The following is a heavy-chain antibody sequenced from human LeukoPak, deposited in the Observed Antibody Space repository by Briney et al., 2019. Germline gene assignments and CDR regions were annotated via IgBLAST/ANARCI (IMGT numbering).Heavy chain of an antibody. V-gene: IGHV3-66*01. D-gene: IGHD5-18*01. Sequence: GGSLRLSCAASGFTASSNYMSWVRQAPGKGLEWVSVIYSGGSTYYADSVKGRFTISRDNSKNTLYLQMNSLRAEDTAVYYCARESSGYSSAFDIWGQGTMVTVSS. CDR1: GFTASSNY. CDR3: ARESSGYSSAFDI. J-gene: IGHJ3*02. CDR2: IYSGGST.